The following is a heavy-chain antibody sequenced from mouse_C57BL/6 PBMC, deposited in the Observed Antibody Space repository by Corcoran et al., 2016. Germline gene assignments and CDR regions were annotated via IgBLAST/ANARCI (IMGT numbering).Heavy chain of an antibody. CDR2: INTYSGVP. CDR1: GYTFTTYG. J-gene: IGHJ2*01. Sequence: QIRLVQSGPELKKPGETVKISCKASGYTFTTYGMPWVKQAPGKGLKWMGRINTYSGVPTYADDFKGRFAFSLETSASTAYLQINNLKNEDTATYFCARREDYGNYVDYWGQGTTLTVSS. D-gene: IGHD2-1*01. V-gene: IGHV9-3*01. CDR3: ARREDYGNYVDY.